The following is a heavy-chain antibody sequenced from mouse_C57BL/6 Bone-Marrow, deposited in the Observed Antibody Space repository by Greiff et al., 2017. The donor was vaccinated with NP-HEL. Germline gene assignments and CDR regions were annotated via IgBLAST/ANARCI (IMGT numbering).Heavy chain of an antibody. CDR1: GYTFTSYG. J-gene: IGHJ1*03. D-gene: IGHD2-1*01. CDR2: IYPRSGNT. CDR3: ARRRVYYGNLYWYFDV. V-gene: IGHV1-81*01. Sequence: QVTLKVSGAELARPGASVKLSCKASGYTFTSYGISWVKRRTGQGLEWIGEIYPRSGNTYYNEKFKGKATLTADKSSSTAYMELRSLTSEDSAVYFCARRRVYYGNLYWYFDVWGTGTTVTVSS.